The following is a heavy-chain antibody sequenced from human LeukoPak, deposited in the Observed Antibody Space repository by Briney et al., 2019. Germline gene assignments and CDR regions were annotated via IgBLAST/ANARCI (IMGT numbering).Heavy chain of an antibody. V-gene: IGHV3-30*18. CDR2: ISHDGSEK. J-gene: IGHJ4*02. CDR3: AKGSSRYTSGQQDY. Sequence: GGSLGLSCAVSGFTFSNYAMHWVRQAPGKGLEWVAVISHDGSEKYYADSVKGRFTISRDNSNNTLYLQMYSLRAEDTAVYYCAKGSSRYTSGQQDYWGQGTLVTVSS. D-gene: IGHD6-19*01. CDR1: GFTFSNYA.